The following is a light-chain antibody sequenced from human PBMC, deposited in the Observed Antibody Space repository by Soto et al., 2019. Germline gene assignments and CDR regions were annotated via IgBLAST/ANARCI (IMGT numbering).Light chain of an antibody. V-gene: IGLV2-14*01. J-gene: IGLJ2*01. CDR1: SSDVGGYNF. CDR3: SSYTSSSTLVV. CDR2: DVG. Sequence: QSALTQPASVSGSPGQSITISCTGTSSDVGGYNFVSWYQQYPGKAPKLMIYDVGNRPSGVSNRFSGSKSGNTASLTISGLQAEDEADYYCSSYTSSSTLVVFGGGTKLTVL.